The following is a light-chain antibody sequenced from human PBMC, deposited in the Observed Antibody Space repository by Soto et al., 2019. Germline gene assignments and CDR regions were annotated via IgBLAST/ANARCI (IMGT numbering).Light chain of an antibody. J-gene: IGKJ1*01. Sequence: DIWMTQYPSSLSASIGDRVTITCRASQSVSNWLAWYQQKPGKARKLLIYDVYSLESGVPSRFSGSGSRTEFILNISSLQPDDFATYYCQQYDSYSWTFDQGTKVDIK. CDR2: DVY. CDR1: QSVSNW. CDR3: QQYDSYSWT. V-gene: IGKV1-5*01.